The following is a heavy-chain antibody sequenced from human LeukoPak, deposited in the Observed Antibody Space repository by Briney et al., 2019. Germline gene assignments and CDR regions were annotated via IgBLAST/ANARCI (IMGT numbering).Heavy chain of an antibody. CDR3: ASASWDCVWGSYRSKDDY. CDR2: INPNSGGT. CDR1: GYTFTGYY. V-gene: IGHV1-2*02. Sequence: ASVKVSCKASGYTFTGYYMHWVRQAPGQGLEWMGWINPNSGGTNYAQKFQGRVTMTRDTSISTAYMELSRLRSDDTAVYYCASASWDCVWGSYRSKDDYWGQGTLVTVSS. J-gene: IGHJ4*02. D-gene: IGHD3-16*02.